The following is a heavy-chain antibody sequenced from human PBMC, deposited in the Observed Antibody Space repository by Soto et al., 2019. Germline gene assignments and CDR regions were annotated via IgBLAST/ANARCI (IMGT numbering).Heavy chain of an antibody. CDR1: KFTFSSYA. CDR3: AREEAAIFDN. J-gene: IGHJ4*02. D-gene: IGHD2-2*02. Sequence: QVQLVESGGGVVQPGRSLRLSCSASKFTFSSYAMHWVRQAPGKGLEWVAVISYDGSHKNHADSVKGRFIISRDNSEGTLYLQMNSLRTEDTAVYYCAREEAAIFDNWGQGTLVTVSS. CDR2: ISYDGSHK. V-gene: IGHV3-30-3*01.